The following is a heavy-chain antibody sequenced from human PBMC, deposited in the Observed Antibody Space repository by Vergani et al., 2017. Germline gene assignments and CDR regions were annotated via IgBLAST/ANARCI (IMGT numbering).Heavy chain of an antibody. V-gene: IGHV3-33*01. Sequence: QVQLVESGGGVVQPGRSLRLSCAASGFTFSSYGMHWVRQAPGKGLEWVAVIWYDGSNKYYADSVKGRFTISRDNSNNTLYLQMNSLRAEDTAVYYCARDGGSYWGYYYYYGMDVWGQGTTVTVSS. J-gene: IGHJ6*02. D-gene: IGHD1-26*01. CDR2: IWYDGSNK. CDR3: ARDGGSYWGYYYYYGMDV. CDR1: GFTFSSYG.